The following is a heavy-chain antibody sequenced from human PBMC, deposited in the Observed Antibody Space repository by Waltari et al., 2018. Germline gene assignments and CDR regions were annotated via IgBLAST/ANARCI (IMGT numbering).Heavy chain of an antibody. D-gene: IGHD4-4*01. J-gene: IGHJ3*01. CDR1: GFIFSDFY. CDR3: ARDMTVSQSDGFDL. Sequence: EVQLVESGGGLVQPGGSLRLSCAASGFIFSDFYMSWVRQAPGKGLEWVANIKQDGSETYYLDSVKGRFTISKDEVGNSLSLQMNNLRVEDTAVYYCARDMTVSQSDGFDLWGQGTMVTVS. V-gene: IGHV3-7*01. CDR2: IKQDGSET.